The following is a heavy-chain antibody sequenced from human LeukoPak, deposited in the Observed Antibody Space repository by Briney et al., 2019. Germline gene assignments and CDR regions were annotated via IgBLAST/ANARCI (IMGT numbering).Heavy chain of an antibody. V-gene: IGHV1-18*01. D-gene: IGHD2-15*01. Sequence: GASVTVSCKASGYTFTSYGISWVRQAPGQGLEWMGWISAYNGNTNYAQKLQGRVTMTTDTSTSTAYMEPRSLRSDDTAVYYCARDSCSGGSCYVDYWGQGTLVTVSS. J-gene: IGHJ4*02. CDR3: ARDSCSGGSCYVDY. CDR1: GYTFTSYG. CDR2: ISAYNGNT.